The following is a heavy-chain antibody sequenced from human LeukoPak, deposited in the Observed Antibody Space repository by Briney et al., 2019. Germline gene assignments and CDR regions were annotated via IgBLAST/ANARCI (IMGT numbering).Heavy chain of an antibody. D-gene: IGHD1-26*01. CDR2: ITPNSGDT. J-gene: IGHJ4*02. CDR3: ARDRVGAINPDY. V-gene: IGHV1-2*06. CDR1: GYTFTGYY. Sequence: ASVKVSCKASGYTFTGYYIHWMRLAPGQGLEWMGRITPNSGDTIYARKFQGRVTMTTDTSISTAYMELSSLRSDDTAVYYCARDRVGAINPDYWGQGTLVTASS.